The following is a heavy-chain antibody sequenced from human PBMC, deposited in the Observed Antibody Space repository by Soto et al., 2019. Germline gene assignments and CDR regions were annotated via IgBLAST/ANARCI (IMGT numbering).Heavy chain of an antibody. D-gene: IGHD6-19*01. CDR1: GGTFGTYA. V-gene: IGHV1-69*12. CDR3: AKGAVAGTPTSYYYYGMDV. J-gene: IGHJ6*02. CDR2: IIPIFGTV. Sequence: QVQLLQSGAEVKKPGSSVRVSCEASGGTFGTYAISWVRQAPGQGLEWMGEIIPIFGTVNYAQKFQGRVTITADESTTTVYMDLRSLRSEDTAVYYCAKGAVAGTPTSYYYYGMDVWGQGTTVTVSS.